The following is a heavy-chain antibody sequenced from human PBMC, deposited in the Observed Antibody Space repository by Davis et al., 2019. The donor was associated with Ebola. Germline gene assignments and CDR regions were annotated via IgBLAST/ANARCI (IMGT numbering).Heavy chain of an antibody. CDR1: GVTFRNYV. CDR2: ISSSGGNS. V-gene: IGHV3-23*01. D-gene: IGHD3-9*01. J-gene: IGHJ4*02. Sequence: GESLKISCAVSGVTFRNYVMSWVRQAPGKGLEWVSSISSSGGNSFYMDSVKGRFYIDRDNSKNTVHLQMHRLRAEDTAVYYCTRHDSIDWTRPFDHWGQGSLVIVSS. CDR3: TRHDSIDWTRPFDH.